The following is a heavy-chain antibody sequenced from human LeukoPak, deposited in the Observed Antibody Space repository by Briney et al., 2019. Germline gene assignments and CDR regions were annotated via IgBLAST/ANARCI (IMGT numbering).Heavy chain of an antibody. CDR1: GFTFSSYS. CDR2: ISGSSSYI. J-gene: IGHJ3*02. Sequence: GGSLRLSCAASGFTFSSYSMNWVRQAPGKGLEWVSSISGSSSYIYYADSVKGRFTISRDNAKNSLYLQMNSLRAEDTAVYYCARGGIAAAGTYWDIWGQGTMVTVSS. D-gene: IGHD6-13*01. V-gene: IGHV3-21*01. CDR3: ARGGIAAAGTYWDI.